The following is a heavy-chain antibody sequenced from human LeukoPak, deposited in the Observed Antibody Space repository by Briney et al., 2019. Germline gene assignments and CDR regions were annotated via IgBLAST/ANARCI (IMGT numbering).Heavy chain of an antibody. CDR3: ARGATSGSYYQVDY. J-gene: IGHJ4*02. CDR2: MNPNSGNT. D-gene: IGHD1-26*01. Sequence: ASVKVSFTASGYTFTIYDINWVRQAPGQGLEWMGRMNPNSGNTGYAQKFQGRVTMTRNTSIGTAYMELSSLRSEDTAVYYCARGATSGSYYQVDYWGQGTLVTVSS. CDR1: GYTFTIYD. V-gene: IGHV1-8*01.